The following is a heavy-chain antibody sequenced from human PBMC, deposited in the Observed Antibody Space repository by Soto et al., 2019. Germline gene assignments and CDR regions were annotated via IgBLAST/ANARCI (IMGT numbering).Heavy chain of an antibody. V-gene: IGHV3-23*01. J-gene: IGHJ4*02. CDR1: GFTFSSYA. CDR2: ISGSGGST. Sequence: EVQLLESGGGLVQPGGSLRLSCAASGFTFSSYAMSWVRQAPGKGLEWVSAISGSGGSTYYADSVKGRFTISRDNSKNTLYLQMNSLRAEDTAVYYCAKAGYYDSSGYYTGGAYYFDYWGLGTLVTVSS. D-gene: IGHD3-22*01. CDR3: AKAGYYDSSGYYTGGAYYFDY.